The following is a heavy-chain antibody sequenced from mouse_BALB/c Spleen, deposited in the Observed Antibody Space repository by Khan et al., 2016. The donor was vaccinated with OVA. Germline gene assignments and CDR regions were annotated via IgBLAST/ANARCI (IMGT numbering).Heavy chain of an antibody. CDR1: GYSITSYY. CDR3: TRNGYVTWFTY. D-gene: IGHD2-2*01. Sequence: VQLKESGPELMKPGASVKISCKASGYSITSYYIHWVMQSPGKSLEWIGYIDPPSGGTKYNPKFKGKATLTADKSSSTAYIHLSNLTSEDTAVYYCTRNGYVTWFTYWGQGTLVTVSA. J-gene: IGHJ3*01. V-gene: IGHV1S135*01. CDR2: IDPPSGGT.